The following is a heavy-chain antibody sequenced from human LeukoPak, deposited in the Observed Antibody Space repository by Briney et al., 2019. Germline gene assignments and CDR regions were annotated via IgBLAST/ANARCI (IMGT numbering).Heavy chain of an antibody. Sequence: SVKVSCKASGGTFSSYAISWVRQAPGQGLEWMGRIIPIFGIANYAQKFQGRVTITADKSTSTAYMELSSLRSEDTAVYYCASGDSGYSYGYSYYYYGMDVWGQGTTVTVSS. D-gene: IGHD5-18*01. CDR1: GGTFSSYA. V-gene: IGHV1-69*04. CDR2: IIPIFGIA. CDR3: ASGDSGYSYGYSYYYYGMDV. J-gene: IGHJ6*02.